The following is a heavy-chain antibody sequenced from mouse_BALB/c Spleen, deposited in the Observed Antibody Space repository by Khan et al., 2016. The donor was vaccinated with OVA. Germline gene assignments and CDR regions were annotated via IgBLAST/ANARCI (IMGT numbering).Heavy chain of an antibody. V-gene: IGHV1-77*01. CDR3: ARQGAYGSRYGWFAY. D-gene: IGHD1-1*01. CDR2: IYPGTGYT. Sequence: VQLQESGAELARPGASVKLSCKASGYTFTDYYINWVKQRTGQGLEWIGEIYPGTGYTYYNEKFKAKATLTADKSSSTAYMQLSNLTSEDSAVYFCARQGAYGSRYGWFAYWGQGTLVTVSA. J-gene: IGHJ3*01. CDR1: GYTFTDYY.